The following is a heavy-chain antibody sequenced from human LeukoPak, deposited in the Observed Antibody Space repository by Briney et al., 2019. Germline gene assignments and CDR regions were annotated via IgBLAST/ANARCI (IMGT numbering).Heavy chain of an antibody. J-gene: IGHJ4*02. CDR3: ARTDYYGSGSYYKL. CDR1: LGSIRSYF. Sequence: PSETLSLSRIVCLGSIRSYFSSGLRQPPGKGLEWIGYIYYSGSTNYNPSLKSRVTISVDTSKNQSSLKLSSVTAADTALYYRARTDYYGSGSYYKLWGQGTLVTVSS. V-gene: IGHV4-59*01. D-gene: IGHD3-10*01. CDR2: IYYSGST.